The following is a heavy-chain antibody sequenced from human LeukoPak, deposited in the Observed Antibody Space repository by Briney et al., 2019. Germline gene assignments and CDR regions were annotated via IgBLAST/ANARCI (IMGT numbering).Heavy chain of an antibody. Sequence: ASVKVSCKASGYTFTGYYMHWVRQAPGQGLEWMGWFNPNSGGTNYAQKFQGRVTMTRDTSISTAYMELSRLRSDDTAVYYCARGTRITMVRGVPPLWYFDLWGRGTLVTVS. CDR3: ARGTRITMVRGVPPLWYFDL. D-gene: IGHD3-10*01. CDR1: GYTFTGYY. V-gene: IGHV1-2*02. CDR2: FNPNSGGT. J-gene: IGHJ2*01.